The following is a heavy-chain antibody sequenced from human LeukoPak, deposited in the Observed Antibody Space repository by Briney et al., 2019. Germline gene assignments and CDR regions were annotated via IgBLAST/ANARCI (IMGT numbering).Heavy chain of an antibody. Sequence: PGGSLRLSCAASGFTFSSYAMHWVRQAPGKGLEWVAVISYDGSNKYYADSVKGRFTISRDNSKNTLYLQMNSLRAEDTAVYYCARAVTEQQLVDYWGQGTLVTVSS. V-gene: IGHV3-30-3*01. J-gene: IGHJ4*02. CDR2: ISYDGSNK. CDR1: GFTFSSYA. D-gene: IGHD6-13*01. CDR3: ARAVTEQQLVDY.